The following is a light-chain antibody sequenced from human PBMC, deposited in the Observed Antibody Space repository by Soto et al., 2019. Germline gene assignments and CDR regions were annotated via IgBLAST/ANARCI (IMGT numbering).Light chain of an antibody. V-gene: IGLV2-14*03. J-gene: IGLJ2*01. Sequence: QSALTQPPSASGSPGQSVAISCTGTSSDIGGYNYVSWYQQHPGKAPKLMIFDVTSRPSGVSNRFSGSKSGNTASLTISGLQAEDEADYYCSSYTGNNTPNVFFGGGTKVTVL. CDR3: SSYTGNNTPNVF. CDR1: SSDIGGYNY. CDR2: DVT.